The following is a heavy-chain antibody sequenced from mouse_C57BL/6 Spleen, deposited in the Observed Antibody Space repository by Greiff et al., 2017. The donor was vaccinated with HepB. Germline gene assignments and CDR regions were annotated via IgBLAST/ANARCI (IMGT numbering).Heavy chain of an antibody. D-gene: IGHD1-1*01. J-gene: IGHJ2*01. V-gene: IGHV1-66*01. CDR2: IYPGSGNT. CDR3: ARSDYYGSSHYFDD. Sequence: VQLQQSGPELVKPGASVKISCKASGYSFTSYYIHWVKQRPGQGLEWIGWIYPGSGNTKYNEKFKGKATLTADTSSSTAYMQLSSLTSEDSAVYYCARSDYYGSSHYFDDWGQGTTLTVSS. CDR1: GYSFTSYY.